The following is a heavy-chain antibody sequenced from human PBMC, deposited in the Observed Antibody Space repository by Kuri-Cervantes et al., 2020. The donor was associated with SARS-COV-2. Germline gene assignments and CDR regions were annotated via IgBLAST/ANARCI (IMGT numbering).Heavy chain of an antibody. CDR1: GGSISSYY. CDR2: ISYSGNT. Sequence: SETLSLTCTVSGGSISSYYWSWIRQPPGKGLEWIGYISYSGNTNYNPSLKSRVTISVDTSKNQFSLRLSSVTAADTAVYYCAKSGLGVSYYFDSWGHGTLVTVSS. D-gene: IGHD5/OR15-5a*01. V-gene: IGHV4-59*08. CDR3: AKSGLGVSYYFDS. J-gene: IGHJ4*01.